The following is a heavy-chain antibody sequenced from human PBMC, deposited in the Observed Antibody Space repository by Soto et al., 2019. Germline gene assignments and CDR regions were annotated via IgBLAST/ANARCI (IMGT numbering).Heavy chain of an antibody. J-gene: IGHJ5*02. CDR1: GGSISSSSYY. CDR3: ARTVHSVFGHWFDP. Sequence: SETLSLTCTVSGGSISSSSYYWGWIRQPPGKGLEWIGSIYYSGSTYYNPSLKSRVTISVDTSKNQFSLKLSSVTAADTAVYYCARTVHSVFGHWFDPWGQGTLVTVSS. CDR2: IYYSGST. V-gene: IGHV4-39*01. D-gene: IGHD3-10*01.